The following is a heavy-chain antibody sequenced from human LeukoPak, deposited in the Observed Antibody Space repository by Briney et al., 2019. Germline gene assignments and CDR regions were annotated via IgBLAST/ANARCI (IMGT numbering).Heavy chain of an antibody. CDR3: ARLGCSSASCYPGN. V-gene: IGHV4-39*01. CDR2: VYYSGST. J-gene: IGHJ4*02. D-gene: IGHD2-2*01. Sequence: KASETLSLTCTVSGGSISRSSHYWGWVRQPPGKGLEWIGSVYYSGSTYYNPSLKSRVSISVDTSKNQFSLKLNSVTAADTAVYYCARLGCSSASCYPGNWGQGTLVTVSS. CDR1: GGSISRSSHY.